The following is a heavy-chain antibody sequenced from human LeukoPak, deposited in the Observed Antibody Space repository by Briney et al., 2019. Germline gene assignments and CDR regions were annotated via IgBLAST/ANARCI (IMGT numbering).Heavy chain of an antibody. Sequence: GGSLRLSCAASGFTFSSYAMHWVRQAPGKGLEWVAVISYDGSNKYYADSVKGRFTISRDNSKNTLYLQMNSLRAEDTAVYYCARVETGEIAAGADYWGQGTLVTVSS. CDR1: GFTFSSYA. J-gene: IGHJ4*02. V-gene: IGHV3-30*04. D-gene: IGHD6-13*01. CDR2: ISYDGSNK. CDR3: ARVETGEIAAGADY.